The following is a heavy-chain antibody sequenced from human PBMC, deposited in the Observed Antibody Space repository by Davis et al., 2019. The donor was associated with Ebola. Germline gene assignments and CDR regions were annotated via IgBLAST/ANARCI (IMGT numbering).Heavy chain of an antibody. CDR1: GGSLSAYY. D-gene: IGHD5-12*01. Sequence: PGGSLRLSCDIYGGSLSAYYWTWIRQSPGKGLEWIGETNHRGRTNYKSSLQSRVTISADTSTNRVSLRLTSVTAADTAVYFCASFGYTSSATELWGQGTLVSVSS. J-gene: IGHJ4*02. CDR3: ASFGYTSSATEL. CDR2: TNHRGRT. V-gene: IGHV4-34*01.